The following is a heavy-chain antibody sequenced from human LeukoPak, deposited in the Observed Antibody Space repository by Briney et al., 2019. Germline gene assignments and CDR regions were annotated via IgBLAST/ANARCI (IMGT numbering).Heavy chain of an antibody. Sequence: PGGSLRLSCTASGFAFDEHGMSWVRQVPGKGLEWVSGINWSGGSTGYADPLRGRFTISRDNAKNTLYLQMDSLRAEDTALYYCARAPITSPFYFDYWGQGTLVTVSS. V-gene: IGHV3-20*04. J-gene: IGHJ4*02. CDR2: INWSGGST. D-gene: IGHD2-2*01. CDR3: ARAPITSPFYFDY. CDR1: GFAFDEHG.